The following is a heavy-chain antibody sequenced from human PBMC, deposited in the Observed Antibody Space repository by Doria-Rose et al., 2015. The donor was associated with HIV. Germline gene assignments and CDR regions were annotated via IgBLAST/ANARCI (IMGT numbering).Heavy chain of an antibody. D-gene: IGHD6-13*01. Sequence: SGPVLVKPTETRTLTCTVSGVSLSSPGMGVSWIRQPPGKALERLANIFSDDERSYKTSRKSRLTISRGTAKSQLVLTMTDMGPVDTATYYCARIKSSRWYHKYYFDFWGQGTLVIVSA. CDR2: IFSDDER. V-gene: IGHV2-26*01. CDR3: ARIKSSRWYHKYYFDF. J-gene: IGHJ4*02. CDR1: GVSLSSPGMG.